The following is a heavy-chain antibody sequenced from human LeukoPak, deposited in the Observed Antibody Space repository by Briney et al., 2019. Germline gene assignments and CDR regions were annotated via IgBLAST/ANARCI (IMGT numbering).Heavy chain of an antibody. CDR1: GGSVSSSSYY. V-gene: IGHV4-61*01. CDR3: ARVRMVRGYAFDI. CDR2: IYDSGST. J-gene: IGHJ3*02. Sequence: SETLSLTCTVSGGSVSSSSYYWGWIRQPPGNGLEWIGNIYDSGSTKYNSSLKSRVTISVDTSKNQFSLELSSVTAADTAVFYCARVRMVRGYAFDIWGLGTMVSVSS. D-gene: IGHD3-10*01.